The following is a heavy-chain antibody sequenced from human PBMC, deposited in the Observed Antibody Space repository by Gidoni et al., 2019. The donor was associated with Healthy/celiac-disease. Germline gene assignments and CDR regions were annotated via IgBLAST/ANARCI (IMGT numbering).Heavy chain of an antibody. V-gene: IGHV3-48*01. Sequence: EVQLVESGGGLVQPGGSLRLSCAASGFPFSSYSMNWVRQAPGKGLEWVSYISSSSSTIYYADSVKGRFTISRDNAKNSLYLQMNSLRAEDTAVYYCALLTMVRGLQFDYWGQGTLVTVSS. CDR2: ISSSSSTI. D-gene: IGHD3-10*01. CDR3: ALLTMVRGLQFDY. J-gene: IGHJ4*02. CDR1: GFPFSSYS.